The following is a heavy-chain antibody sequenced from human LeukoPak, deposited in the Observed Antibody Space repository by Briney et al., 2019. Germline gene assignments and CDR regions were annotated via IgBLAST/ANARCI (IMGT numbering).Heavy chain of an antibody. CDR2: IKQDGSEK. CDR3: AKGDYSNYFDY. J-gene: IGHJ4*02. V-gene: IGHV3-7*01. Sequence: TGGSLRLSCAASGFTFSSYWMSWVRQAPGKGLEWVANIKQDGSEKYYADSVKGRFTISRDNSKNTLYLQMNSLRAEDTAVYYCAKGDYSNYFDYWGQGTLVTVSS. CDR1: GFTFSSYW. D-gene: IGHD4-11*01.